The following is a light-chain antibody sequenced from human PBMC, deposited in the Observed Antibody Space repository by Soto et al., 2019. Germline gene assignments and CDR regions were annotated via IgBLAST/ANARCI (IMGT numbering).Light chain of an antibody. V-gene: IGLV1-44*01. CDR3: AAWDDRLNGYV. J-gene: IGLJ1*01. CDR2: SDN. Sequence: QSVLTQPPSASGTPGQRFTISCSGSSSNIGSNTVNWYQQLPGTAPKLLIYSDNQRPSGVPDRFSSSKSGTSASLAISGLQSEDEADYYCAAWDDRLNGYVFGGETKLTV. CDR1: SSNIGSNT.